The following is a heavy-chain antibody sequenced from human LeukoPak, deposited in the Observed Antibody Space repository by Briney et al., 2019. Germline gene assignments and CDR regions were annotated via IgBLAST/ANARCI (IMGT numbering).Heavy chain of an antibody. Sequence: GASVKVSCKASGYTFTGYYMHWVRQAPGQGLEWMGWINPNSGGTNYAQKSQGRVTMTRDTSISTAYMELSRLRSDDTAVYYCARRNGITIFGVVRGTEFDPWGQGTLVTVSS. CDR1: GYTFTGYY. CDR3: ARRNGITIFGVVRGTEFDP. V-gene: IGHV1-2*02. J-gene: IGHJ5*02. D-gene: IGHD3-3*01. CDR2: INPNSGGT.